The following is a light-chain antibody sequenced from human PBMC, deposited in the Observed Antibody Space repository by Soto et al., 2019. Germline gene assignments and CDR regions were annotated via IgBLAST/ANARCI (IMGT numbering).Light chain of an antibody. J-gene: IGKJ1*01. CDR2: GAS. CDR1: QSVSSSY. Sequence: EIGLTQSPGTLSLSPGERVTLSCRASQSVSSSYLAWYQQKPGQAPRLLIYGASSRATGIPDRFSGSGSGTDFTLTISRLEPEYFAVYYCQQYGSYPWTFGQGTKVEIK. CDR3: QQYGSYPWT. V-gene: IGKV3-20*01.